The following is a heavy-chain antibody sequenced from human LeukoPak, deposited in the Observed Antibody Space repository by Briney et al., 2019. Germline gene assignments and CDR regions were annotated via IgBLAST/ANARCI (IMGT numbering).Heavy chain of an antibody. CDR3: AKPKTPHVWWLPEDYFDY. V-gene: IGHV3-23*01. D-gene: IGHD5-12*01. J-gene: IGHJ4*02. Sequence: GGSLRLSCAASGFTFSSYTMSWVRQAPVKELEWVSAISGSGGSTYYADSVKGRFTISRDNSKNTLYLQMNSLRAEDTAVYYCAKPKTPHVWWLPEDYFDYWGQGTLVTVSS. CDR1: GFTFSSYT. CDR2: ISGSGGST.